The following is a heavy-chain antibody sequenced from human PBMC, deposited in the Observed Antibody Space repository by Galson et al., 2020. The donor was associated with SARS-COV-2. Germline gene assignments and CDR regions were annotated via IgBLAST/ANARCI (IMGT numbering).Heavy chain of an antibody. Sequence: GGSLRLSCAVSGFPFSRYSMNWVRQAPGKGLEWVSSISSGSSYIYYADSVKGRFTISRDNAKNSLYLQMNSLRAEDTAVYYCARVGGMATTPAKYYYYGLDVWCQGTTVTVSS. CDR3: ARVGGMATTPAKYYYYGLDV. CDR2: ISSGSSYI. CDR1: GFPFSRYS. D-gene: IGHD2-15*01. V-gene: IGHV3-21*01. J-gene: IGHJ6*02.